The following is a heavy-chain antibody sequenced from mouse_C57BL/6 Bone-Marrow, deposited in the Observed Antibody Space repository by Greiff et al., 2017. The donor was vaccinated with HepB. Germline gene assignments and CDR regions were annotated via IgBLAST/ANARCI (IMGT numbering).Heavy chain of an antibody. Sequence: QVQLQQPGAELVKPGASVKLSCKASGYTFTSYWMHRVKQRPGQGLEWIGMIHPNSGSTNYNEKFKSKATLTVDKSSSTAYMQLSSLTSEDSAVYYCAREGAASGYYYGSSYWYFDVWGTGTTVTVSS. D-gene: IGHD1-1*01. CDR3: AREGAASGYYYGSSYWYFDV. V-gene: IGHV1-64*01. CDR2: IHPNSGST. J-gene: IGHJ1*03. CDR1: GYTFTSYW.